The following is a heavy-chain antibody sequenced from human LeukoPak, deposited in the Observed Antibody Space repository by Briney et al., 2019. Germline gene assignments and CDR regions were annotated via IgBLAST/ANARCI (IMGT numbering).Heavy chain of an antibody. CDR3: ARVFYMTAVAGTDALDI. CDR1: GFTFSDHY. D-gene: IGHD6-19*01. CDR2: TRNKPNSYAT. J-gene: IGHJ3*02. V-gene: IGHV3-72*01. Sequence: GGSLRLSCAASGFTFSDHYMDWVRQAPGKGLEWVGRTRNKPNSYATEYAASVRGSFTISRDDSKNSVYLQMNSLKTEDTAVYYCARVFYMTAVAGTDALDIWGQGTMVTVSS.